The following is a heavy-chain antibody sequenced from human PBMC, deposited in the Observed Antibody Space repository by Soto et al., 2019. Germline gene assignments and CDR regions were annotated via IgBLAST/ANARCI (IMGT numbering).Heavy chain of an antibody. CDR1: GFTFSSYS. CDR3: AREVITGTTRGGPDY. D-gene: IGHD1-7*01. Sequence: EVQLVESGGGLVKPGGSLRLSCAASGFTFSSYSMNWVRQAPGKGLEWVSSISSSSSYIYYADSVKGRFTISRDNAKNSLYLQMNSLRAEDTAVYYGAREVITGTTRGGPDYWGQGTLVTVSS. V-gene: IGHV3-21*01. CDR2: ISSSSSYI. J-gene: IGHJ4*02.